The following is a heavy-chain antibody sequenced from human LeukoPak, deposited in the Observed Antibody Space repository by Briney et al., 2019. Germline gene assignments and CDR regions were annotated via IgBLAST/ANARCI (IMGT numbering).Heavy chain of an antibody. CDR3: ASGGYTYGY. V-gene: IGHV3-33*01. D-gene: IGHD5-18*01. CDR2: IWYDGSNK. CDR1: GFTFSSYG. Sequence: PGGSLRLSCAASGFTFSSYGMHWVRQAPGKGLEWVAVIWYDGSNKYYADSVKGRFTISRDNSMNTLYLQMSSLRAEDTAIYYCASGGYTYGYWGQGTLVTVSS. J-gene: IGHJ4*02.